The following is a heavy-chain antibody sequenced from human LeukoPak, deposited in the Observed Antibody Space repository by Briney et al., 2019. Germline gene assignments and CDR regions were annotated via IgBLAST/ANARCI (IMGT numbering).Heavy chain of an antibody. CDR1: GVSISSGSYC. Sequence: PSQTLSLTCTVSGVSISSGSYCWSWIRQPAGKGLEWIGRIYTSGSTNYNPSLKSRVTISVDTSKNQFSLKLSSVTAADTAVYYCARAPLITIFGVVPNAFDIWGQGTMVTVSS. D-gene: IGHD3-3*01. CDR2: IYTSGST. J-gene: IGHJ3*02. V-gene: IGHV4-61*02. CDR3: ARAPLITIFGVVPNAFDI.